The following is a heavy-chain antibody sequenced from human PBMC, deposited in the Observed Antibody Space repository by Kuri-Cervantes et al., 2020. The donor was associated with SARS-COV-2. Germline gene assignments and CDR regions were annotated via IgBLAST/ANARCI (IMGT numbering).Heavy chain of an antibody. D-gene: IGHD3-16*01. CDR1: GGSFNGYY. Sequence: SETLSLTCAVYGGSFNGYYWTWIRQPPGKGLEWIGEINHTGSINYNPSLKSRVTISVDTSKNQFSLKLSSVTAADTAVYYCARGGSRYDYIWGSYLAGFDYWGQGTLVTVSS. V-gene: IGHV4-34*01. CDR3: ARGGSRYDYIWGSYLAGFDY. J-gene: IGHJ4*02. CDR2: INHTGSI.